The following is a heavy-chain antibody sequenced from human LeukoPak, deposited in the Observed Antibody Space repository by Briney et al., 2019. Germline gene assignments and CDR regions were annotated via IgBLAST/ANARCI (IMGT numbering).Heavy chain of an antibody. J-gene: IGHJ4*02. CDR3: AKSLSGTYSYYFDY. CDR1: GFTFSTYG. V-gene: IGHV3-23*01. CDR2: ISGSGGST. Sequence: GGSLRLSCAASGFTFSTYGMSWVRQAPGKRLEWVSAISGSGGSTYYADSVKGRFTISRDNSKNTLYLQMNALRAEDTAVYYCAKSLSGTYSYYFDYWGKGTLVTVSS. D-gene: IGHD3-10*01.